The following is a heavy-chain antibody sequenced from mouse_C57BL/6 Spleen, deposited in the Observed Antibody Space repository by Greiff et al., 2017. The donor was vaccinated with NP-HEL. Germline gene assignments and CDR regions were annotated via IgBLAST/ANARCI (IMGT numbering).Heavy chain of an antibody. V-gene: IGHV5-16*01. J-gene: IGHJ1*03. CDR3: ARDGAYYGSSYSYFDV. Sequence: DVHLVESEGGLVQPGSSMKLSCTASGFTFSDYYMAWVRQVPEKGLEWVANINYDGSSTYYLDSLKSRFIISRDNAKNILYLQMSSLKSEDTATYYCARDGAYYGSSYSYFDVWGTGTTVTVSS. CDR1: GFTFSDYY. D-gene: IGHD1-1*01. CDR2: INYDGSST.